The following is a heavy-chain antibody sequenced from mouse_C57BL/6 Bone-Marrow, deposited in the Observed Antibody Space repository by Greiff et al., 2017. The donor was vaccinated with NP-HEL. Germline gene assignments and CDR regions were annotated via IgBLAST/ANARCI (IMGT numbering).Heavy chain of an antibody. CDR1: GFTFSSYT. V-gene: IGHV5-9*01. J-gene: IGHJ3*01. CDR3: ARRGAWFAY. Sequence: EVQLQESGGGLVKPGGSLKLSCAASGFTFSSYTMSWVRQTPEKRLEWVATISGGGGNTYYPDSVKGRFTISRDNAKNTLYLQMSRLRSEDTALYYCARRGAWFAYWGQGTLVTVSA. CDR2: ISGGGGNT.